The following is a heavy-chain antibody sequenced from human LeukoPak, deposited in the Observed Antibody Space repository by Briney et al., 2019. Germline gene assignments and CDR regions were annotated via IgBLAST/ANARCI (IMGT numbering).Heavy chain of an antibody. CDR3: ASPAMAFIDQGRYNYYYYMDV. Sequence: EASETLSLTCTVSGGSISSGYYWGWIRQPPGKGLEWIGSIYHSGSTYYNPSLKSRVTISVDTSKNQFSLKLSSVTAADTAVYYCASPAMAFIDQGRYNYYYYMDVWGKGTTVTVSS. V-gene: IGHV4-38-2*02. D-gene: IGHD5-18*01. CDR1: GGSISSGYY. J-gene: IGHJ6*03. CDR2: IYHSGST.